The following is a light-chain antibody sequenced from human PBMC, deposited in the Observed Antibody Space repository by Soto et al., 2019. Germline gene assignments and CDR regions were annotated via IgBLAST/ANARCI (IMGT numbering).Light chain of an antibody. CDR2: GAS. CDR3: QHYDNLPPFT. CDR1: QDIRKY. Sequence: DIQMTQSPSSLSASVGDRVTITCQASQDIRKYLSWYQQKPGRAPKLLIYGASNLETGVPSRFSGSGYGTDFTFTISSLQPEDIATYYCQHYDNLPPFTSGPGTKVAIK. J-gene: IGKJ3*01. V-gene: IGKV1-33*01.